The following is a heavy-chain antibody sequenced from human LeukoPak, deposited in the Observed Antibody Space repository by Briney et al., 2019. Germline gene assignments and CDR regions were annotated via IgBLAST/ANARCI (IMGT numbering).Heavy chain of an antibody. CDR1: GFIFSDYY. CDR3: ARDLGQYYDTSDNWFDP. V-gene: IGHV3-11*04. CDR2: ISNPSTTI. J-gene: IGHJ5*02. D-gene: IGHD3-22*01. Sequence: AGGSLRLSCDASGFIFSDYYMSWIRQAPGKGLEWLSYISNPSTTIYYADSVKGRFTISRDNARNSLYLQMNSLRAEDTAVYYCARDLGQYYDTSDNWFDPWGQGTLVTVSS.